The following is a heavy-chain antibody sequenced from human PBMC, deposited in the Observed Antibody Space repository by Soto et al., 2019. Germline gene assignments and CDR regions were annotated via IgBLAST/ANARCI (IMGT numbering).Heavy chain of an antibody. Sequence: SETLSLTCTVSGGSISSGGYYWSWIRQHPGKGLEWIGYIYYSGTTYYNPSLKSRVTISVDTSKNQFSLKLSSVTAADTAVYYCARSPDSSGYYPRRYYYGMDVWGQGTTVTVSS. CDR2: IYYSGTT. CDR3: ARSPDSSGYYPRRYYYGMDV. D-gene: IGHD3-22*01. V-gene: IGHV4-31*03. J-gene: IGHJ6*02. CDR1: GGSISSGGYY.